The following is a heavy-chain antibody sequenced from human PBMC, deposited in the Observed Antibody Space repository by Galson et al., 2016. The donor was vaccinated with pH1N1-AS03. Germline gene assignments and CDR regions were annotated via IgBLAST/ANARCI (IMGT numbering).Heavy chain of an antibody. D-gene: IGHD1-1*01. CDR2: IYYSGST. CDR1: GGSISSYY. V-gene: IGHV4-59*01. Sequence: ETLSLTCTVSGGSISSYYWSWIRQPPGKGLEWIGYIYYSGSTNYNPSLKSRVTISVDTSKNQFSLKLSSVTAADTAVYYCARTGSRGNDPFYYYYGMGVWGQGTKVTVSS. J-gene: IGHJ6*02. CDR3: ARTGSRGNDPFYYYYGMGV.